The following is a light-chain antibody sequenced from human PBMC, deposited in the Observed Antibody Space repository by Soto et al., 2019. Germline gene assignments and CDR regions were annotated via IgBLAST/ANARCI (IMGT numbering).Light chain of an antibody. V-gene: IGKV1-39*01. CDR1: QSISSY. J-gene: IGKJ1*01. CDR3: QQSYSTPPWT. CDR2: AAS. Sequence: DIQMTQSPSSLSASVGDRVTITCRASQSISSYLNWYQQKPGKAPKLLIYAASSLQSGVPSRFSASGPGTEFTLSISSLQPEDFTPYYCQQSYSTPPWTFGQGTKVEIK.